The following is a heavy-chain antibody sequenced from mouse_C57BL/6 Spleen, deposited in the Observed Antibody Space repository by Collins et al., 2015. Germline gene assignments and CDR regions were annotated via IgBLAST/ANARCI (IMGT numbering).Heavy chain of an antibody. J-gene: IGHJ2*01. CDR3: ARGTSVVYFDY. V-gene: IGHV1-58*01. CDR1: GYTFTSYG. D-gene: IGHD1-1*01. CDR2: IYIGDGYT. Sequence: EVQLQQSGAELVRPGSSVKMSCKTSGYTFTSYGXNWVKQRPGQGLEWIGYIYIGDGYTEYNENFKGKATPTSDTSSSTAYMQFSSLTSEDSAIYFCARGTSVVYFDYWGQGTTLTVSS.